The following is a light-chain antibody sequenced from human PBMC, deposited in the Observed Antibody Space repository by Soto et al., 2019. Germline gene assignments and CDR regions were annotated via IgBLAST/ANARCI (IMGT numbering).Light chain of an antibody. CDR3: QHYNNWPPWT. Sequence: EIVMTQSPATLSVSPGERVTLSCRASQSVKSNLAWYQQKFGQAPRLLIYGASTRATGVSARFSGSGSGTEFTLTISSLQSEDFAVYCCQHYNNWPPWTFGQGTKVEI. J-gene: IGKJ1*01. CDR2: GAS. CDR1: QSVKSN. V-gene: IGKV3-15*01.